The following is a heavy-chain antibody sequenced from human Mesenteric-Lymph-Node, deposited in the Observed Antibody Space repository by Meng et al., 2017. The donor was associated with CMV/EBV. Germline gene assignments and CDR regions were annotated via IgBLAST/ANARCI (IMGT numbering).Heavy chain of an antibody. CDR1: GFTFSSYW. J-gene: IGHJ5*02. D-gene: IGHD5-12*01. Sequence: GESLKISCAASGFTFSSYWMHWVRQAPGKGLEWVSGISASGNTIDHADSVKGRFTISRDNSKNTVYLQMNSLRVEDTAVYYCARDGYSTNWFVSWGQGTLVTVSS. V-gene: IGHV3-23*01. CDR3: ARDGYSTNWFVS. CDR2: ISASGNTI.